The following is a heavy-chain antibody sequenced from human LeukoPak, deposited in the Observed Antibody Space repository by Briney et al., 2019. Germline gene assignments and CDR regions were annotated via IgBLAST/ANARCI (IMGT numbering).Heavy chain of an antibody. J-gene: IGHJ4*02. V-gene: IGHV3-23*01. Sequence: GGSLSLSCAVSGFTLSSAAMTWVRQAPGKGLEWVSTITGSDDGTYYADSVKGRFTISRDYSKNTLNLQMNSLRVEDTAIYYCAKGPQLGSGYHPDYWGQGTLVTVSS. D-gene: IGHD3-22*01. CDR1: GFTLSSAA. CDR3: AKGPQLGSGYHPDY. CDR2: ITGSDDGT.